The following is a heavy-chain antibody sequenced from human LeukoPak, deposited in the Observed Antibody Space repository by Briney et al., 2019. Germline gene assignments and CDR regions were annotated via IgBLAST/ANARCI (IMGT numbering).Heavy chain of an antibody. CDR1: GGTFSSYA. J-gene: IGHJ5*02. CDR2: VIPIFGTA. D-gene: IGHD2-2*01. CDR3: AKDRHAPGRYCSSTSCLPFDP. V-gene: IGHV1-69*13. Sequence: ASVKVSCKASGGTFSSYAISWVRQAPGQGLEWMGGVIPIFGTANYAQKFQGRVTITADESTSTAYMELSSLRSEDTAVYYCAKDRHAPGRYCSSTSCLPFDPWGQGTLVTVSS.